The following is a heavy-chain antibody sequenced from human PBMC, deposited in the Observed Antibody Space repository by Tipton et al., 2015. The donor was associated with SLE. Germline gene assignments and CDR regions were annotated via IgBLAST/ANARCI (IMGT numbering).Heavy chain of an antibody. CDR1: GYTFTSYG. V-gene: IGHV1-18*04. J-gene: IGHJ4*02. D-gene: IGHD3-10*01. CDR3: TRGNYYGSVGGMYYFDY. CDR2: ISAYNGNT. Sequence: QSGAEVKKPGASVKVSCKASGYTFTSYGISWVRQAPGQGLEWMGLISAYNGNTNYAQKLQGRVTMTTDTSTSTAYMELRGLRSDDTAIYYCTRGNYYGSVGGMYYFDYWGQGTLVTVSS.